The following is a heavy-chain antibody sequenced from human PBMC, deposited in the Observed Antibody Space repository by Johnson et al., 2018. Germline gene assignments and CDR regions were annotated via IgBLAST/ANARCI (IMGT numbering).Heavy chain of an antibody. D-gene: IGHD3-10*01. J-gene: IGHJ3*01. CDR1: GFIFSNYG. CDR3: AKADYAAGSYDPPNAFDL. CDR2: ISYEGNNK. V-gene: IGHV3-30*18. Sequence: QVQLVQSGGGVVQPGRSLRLSCAASGFIFSNYGMHWVRQAPGKGLEWVAVISYEGNNKYYADAVKGRFTISRDNSENTFYLQMNSLRTDDTAVYYCAKADYAAGSYDPPNAFDLWGQGTMVTVSS.